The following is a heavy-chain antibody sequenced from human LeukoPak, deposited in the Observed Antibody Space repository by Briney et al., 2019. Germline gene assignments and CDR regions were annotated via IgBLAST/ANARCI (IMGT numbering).Heavy chain of an antibody. CDR3: ARLLGRFLEWLRFDP. D-gene: IGHD3-3*01. Sequence: SVKVSCKASGGTFSSYAISWVRQAPGQGLEWMGGIIPIFGTANYAQKFQGRVTITTDEPTSTAYMELSSLRSEDTAVYYCARLLGRFLEWLRFDPWGQGTLVTVSS. CDR1: GGTFSSYA. V-gene: IGHV1-69*05. CDR2: IIPIFGTA. J-gene: IGHJ5*02.